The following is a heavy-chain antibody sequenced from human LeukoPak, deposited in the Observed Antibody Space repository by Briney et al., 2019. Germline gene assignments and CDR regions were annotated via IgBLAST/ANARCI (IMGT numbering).Heavy chain of an antibody. Sequence: KPSETLSLTCTVSGGSISSHYWSWIRQPPGKGLEWIGYISSIGSTNYNPSLKSRVTISVDTSKNQFSLNLTSVTAADTAVYYCARETEEGQRSTIFGVVIMVWFDHWGQGTLVTVSS. CDR2: ISSIGST. D-gene: IGHD3-3*01. V-gene: IGHV4-4*08. CDR3: ARETEEGQRSTIFGVVIMVWFDH. J-gene: IGHJ5*02. CDR1: GGSISSHY.